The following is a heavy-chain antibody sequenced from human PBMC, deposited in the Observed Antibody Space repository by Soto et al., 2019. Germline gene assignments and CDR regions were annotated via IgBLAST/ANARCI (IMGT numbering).Heavy chain of an antibody. CDR3: ARHRYSYGVYYFDY. D-gene: IGHD5-18*01. V-gene: IGHV4-59*08. Sequence: QVQLQESGPGLVKPSETLSLTCTVSGGSISSYYWSWIRQPPGKGLEWIGYIYYSGSTNYNPSLKSRVTISVDTSKNQCSLKLSSVTAADTAVYYCARHRYSYGVYYFDYWGQGTLVTVSS. CDR2: IYYSGST. J-gene: IGHJ4*02. CDR1: GGSISSYY.